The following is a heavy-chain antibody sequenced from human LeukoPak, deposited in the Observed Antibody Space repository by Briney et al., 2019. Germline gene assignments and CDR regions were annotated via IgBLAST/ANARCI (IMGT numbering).Heavy chain of an antibody. Sequence: GGSLRLSCAVSGFTVSNSYMSWVRQAPGKGLEWVSVSYSGGTIAYADSVKGRFTISRDNSKNTVYLQMNSLRAEDTAVYYCARDRLRWYFDYWGQGTLVTVSS. CDR1: GFTVSNSY. CDR3: ARDRLRWYFDY. J-gene: IGHJ4*02. D-gene: IGHD4-23*01. V-gene: IGHV3-66*01. CDR2: SYSGGTI.